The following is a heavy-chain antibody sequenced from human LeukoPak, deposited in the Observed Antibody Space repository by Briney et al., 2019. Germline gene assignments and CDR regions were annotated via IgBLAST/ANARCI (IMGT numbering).Heavy chain of an antibody. CDR3: AKELSVRNQFDY. CDR2: ISGSGANT. J-gene: IGHJ4*02. V-gene: IGHV3-23*01. CDR1: GFTFSTYA. Sequence: GGSLRPSCAASGFTFSTYAMSWVRQAPGKGLEWVSGISGSGANTYYADSVKGRFTISRDKSQSMLYLQMNSLRAEDTAVYYCAKELSVRNQFDYWGQGTLVTVSS. D-gene: IGHD1-14*01.